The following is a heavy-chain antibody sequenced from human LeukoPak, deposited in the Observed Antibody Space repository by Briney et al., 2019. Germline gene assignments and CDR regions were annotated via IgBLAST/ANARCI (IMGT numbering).Heavy chain of an antibody. V-gene: IGHV1-18*01. CDR2: ISASHDNT. CDR3: ARDISPITMVRGVIIPSDV. Sequence: GASVTVSYMRSVYTFFNCGFSWVRQPPAKGRAWMEWISASHDNTNYAQKHQGRVTMTTDTSTSTAYMELRSLRSDDTALYYCARDISPITMVRGVIIPSDVWGKGTTVTVSS. J-gene: IGHJ6*04. CDR1: VYTFFNCG. D-gene: IGHD3-10*01.